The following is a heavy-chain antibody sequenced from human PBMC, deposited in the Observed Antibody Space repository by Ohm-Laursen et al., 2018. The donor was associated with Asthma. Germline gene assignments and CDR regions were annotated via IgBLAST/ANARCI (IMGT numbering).Heavy chain of an antibody. CDR1: GGSISSGGYY. CDR3: ARTWVVAARLRKFDP. CDR2: IYYSGST. V-gene: IGHV4-31*03. D-gene: IGHD2-15*01. J-gene: IGHJ5*02. Sequence: SDTLSLTCTVSGGSISSGGYYWSWIRQHPGKGLEWIGYIYYSGSTYYNPSLKSRVTISVDTSKNQFSLKLSSVTAADTAVYYCARTWVVAARLRKFDPWGQGTLVTVSS.